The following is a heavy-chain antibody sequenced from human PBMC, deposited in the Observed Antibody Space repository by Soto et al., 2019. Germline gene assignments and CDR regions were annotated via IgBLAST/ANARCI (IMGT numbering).Heavy chain of an antibody. J-gene: IGHJ6*02. CDR2: INPSGDGT. V-gene: IGHV1-46*02. Sequence: ASVKVSCKAFGYTFNAFYMPWVRQAPGQGLEWMGVINPSGDGTSYAQKFQGRVTMTRDTSTSTVYMELSSLRSEVTAVYYCARVALGYDYADVWGQGTTVTVSS. CDR3: ARVALGYDYADV. D-gene: IGHD4-17*01. CDR1: GYTFNAFY.